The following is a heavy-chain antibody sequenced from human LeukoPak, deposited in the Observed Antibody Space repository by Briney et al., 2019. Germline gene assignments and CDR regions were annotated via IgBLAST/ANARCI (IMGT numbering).Heavy chain of an antibody. D-gene: IGHD3-16*01. Sequence: GGSLRLSCAASGFTFDDYAMHWVRQAPGKGLVWISNINEHGTTAYADSVKGRFTISRDNAKNILYLQMNSLRAEDTAVYYCARVRGGNWGQGTLVTVSS. CDR2: INEHGTT. CDR3: ARVRGGN. CDR1: GFTFDDYA. J-gene: IGHJ4*02. V-gene: IGHV3-74*01.